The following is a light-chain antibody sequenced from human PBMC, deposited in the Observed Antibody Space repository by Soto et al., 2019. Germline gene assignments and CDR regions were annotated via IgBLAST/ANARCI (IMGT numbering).Light chain of an antibody. V-gene: IGLV1-51*01. CDR2: DNN. J-gene: IGLJ2*01. CDR1: SSNIGNNY. CDR3: GTWDSSLSAAV. Sequence: SSSNIGNNYVSWYQQLPGTAPKLLIYDNNKRPSGIPDRFSGSKSGTSATLGITGLQTGDEADYYCGTWDSSLSAAVFGGGTPADRP.